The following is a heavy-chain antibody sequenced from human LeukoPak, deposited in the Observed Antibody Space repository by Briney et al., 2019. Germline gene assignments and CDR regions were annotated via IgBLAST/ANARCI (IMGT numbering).Heavy chain of an antibody. CDR3: ARGPADRDYYDSSGNFRGFDY. J-gene: IGHJ4*02. D-gene: IGHD3-22*01. CDR2: IIPIFGTA. Sequence: ASVKVSCKASGYTFTGYYMHWVRQAPGQGLEWMGGIIPIFGTANYAQKFQGRVTITADKSTSTAYMELSSLRSEDTAVYYCARGPADRDYYDSSGNFRGFDYWGQGTLVTVSS. CDR1: GYTFTGYY. V-gene: IGHV1-69*06.